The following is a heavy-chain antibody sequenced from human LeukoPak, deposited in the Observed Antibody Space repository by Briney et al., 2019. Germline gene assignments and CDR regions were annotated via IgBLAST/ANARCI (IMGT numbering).Heavy chain of an antibody. J-gene: IGHJ6*03. CDR2: IYYSGST. V-gene: IGHV4-39*07. CDR3: ARPNRSSWYYYYYYMDV. D-gene: IGHD6-13*01. Sequence: SETLSLTCTVSGGSISSSSYYWGWIRQPPGKGLEWIGSIYYSGSTYYNPSLKGRVTISVDTSKNQFSLKLSSVTAADTAVYYCARPNRSSWYYYYYYMDVWGKGTTVTVSS. CDR1: GGSISSSSYY.